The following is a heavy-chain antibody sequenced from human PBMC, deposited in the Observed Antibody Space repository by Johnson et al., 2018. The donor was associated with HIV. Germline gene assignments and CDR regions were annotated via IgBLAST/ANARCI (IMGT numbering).Heavy chain of an antibody. CDR2: IKQGGSEK. Sequence: VQLVESGGGLVQPGGSLRLSCAASGFTFNNAWMGWVRQAPGKGLEWVANIKQGGSEKYFVDSLKGRFIISRDNAKNSLYLQMNSLRAEDTAVYYGARWGRWELGDAFDIWGQGTMVTVSS. V-gene: IGHV3-7*02. CDR3: ARWGRWELGDAFDI. D-gene: IGHD1-26*01. J-gene: IGHJ3*02. CDR1: GFTFNNAW.